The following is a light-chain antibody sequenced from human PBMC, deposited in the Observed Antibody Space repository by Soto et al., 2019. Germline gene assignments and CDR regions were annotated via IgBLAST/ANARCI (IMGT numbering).Light chain of an antibody. CDR3: QQRSDWPPMFT. J-gene: IGKJ3*01. Sequence: IVLTQSPATLSLSPGERATLSCRASQSVSSYLAWYQQKPGQAPRLLIYDASKRATGIPARFSGSGSGTDFTLTISGLEPEDFAVYYCQQRSDWPPMFTFGPGTKVDI. V-gene: IGKV3-11*01. CDR2: DAS. CDR1: QSVSSY.